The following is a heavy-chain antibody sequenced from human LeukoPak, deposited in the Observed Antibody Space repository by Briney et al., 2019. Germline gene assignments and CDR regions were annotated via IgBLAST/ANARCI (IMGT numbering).Heavy chain of an antibody. J-gene: IGHJ3*02. CDR3: ARDWTDIVVVPAAYNDAFNI. Sequence: PGGSLRLSCAASGFTFSSYWMSWVRQAPGKGLEWVANIKQDGSEKYYVDSVKGRFTISRDNAKNSLYLQMNSLRAEDTAVYYCARDWTDIVVVPAAYNDAFNIWGQGTMVTVSS. D-gene: IGHD2-2*01. V-gene: IGHV3-7*01. CDR2: IKQDGSEK. CDR1: GFTFSSYW.